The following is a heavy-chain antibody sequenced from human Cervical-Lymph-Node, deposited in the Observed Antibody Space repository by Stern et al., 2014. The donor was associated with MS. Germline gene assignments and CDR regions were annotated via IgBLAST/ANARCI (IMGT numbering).Heavy chain of an antibody. CDR1: GFSLSTSGMC. V-gene: IGHV2-70*01. J-gene: IGHJ6*02. D-gene: IGHD1-1*01. CDR2: IEWDDDK. Sequence: ESGPALVKPTQTLTLTCTFSGFSLSTSGMCVSWIRQPPGKALEWLALIEWDDDKYYSTSLKTRLTISKDTSKNQVVLTVTNMDPVDTATYYCARIRGQPRGYYGMDVWGQGTTVTVSS. CDR3: ARIRGQPRGYYGMDV.